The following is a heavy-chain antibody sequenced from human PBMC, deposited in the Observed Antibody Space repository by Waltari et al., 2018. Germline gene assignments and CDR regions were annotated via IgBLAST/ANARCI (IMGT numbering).Heavy chain of an antibody. CDR3: AKLTIFGVVMRAFDI. D-gene: IGHD3-3*01. CDR1: GGSISSSSYY. Sequence: QLQLQESGPGLVKPSETLSLTCTVSGGSISSSSYYWGWIRQPPGKGLEWIGSIYYSGSTYDNRALKSRGTIAVDTSKNQFALKLSSVTAADTAVYYCAKLTIFGVVMRAFDIWGQGTMVTVSS. CDR2: IYYSGST. V-gene: IGHV4-39*07. J-gene: IGHJ3*02.